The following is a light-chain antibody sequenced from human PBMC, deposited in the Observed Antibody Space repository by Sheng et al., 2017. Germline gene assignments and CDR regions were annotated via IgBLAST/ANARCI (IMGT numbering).Light chain of an antibody. J-gene: IGKJ1*01. CDR3: QKYNSALGT. CDR1: QSVSFN. CDR2: GAS. Sequence: EIVMTQSPATLSVSPGERATLSCRASQSVSFNLAWYQQRPGQVPRLLIYGASTRVTGIPARFSGSGSGTEFTLTITSLQSEDVATYYCQKYNSALGTFGQGTKVEIK. V-gene: IGKV3-15*01.